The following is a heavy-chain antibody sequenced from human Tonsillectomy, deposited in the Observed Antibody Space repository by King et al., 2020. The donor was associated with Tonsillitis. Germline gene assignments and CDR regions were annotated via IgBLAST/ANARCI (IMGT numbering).Heavy chain of an antibody. CDR1: GFTFSSYW. J-gene: IGHJ4*02. V-gene: IGHV3-74*01. D-gene: IGHD1-26*01. CDR3: ASGRTLVGATTDPFDY. Sequence: VQLVESGGGLVQPGGSLRLSCAASGFTFSSYWMHWVRQAPGKGLVWVSRINSDGSSTSYADSVKGRFTISRDNAKNTLYLQMNSLRAEDTAVCYCASGRTLVGATTDPFDYWGQGTLVTVSS. CDR2: INSDGSST.